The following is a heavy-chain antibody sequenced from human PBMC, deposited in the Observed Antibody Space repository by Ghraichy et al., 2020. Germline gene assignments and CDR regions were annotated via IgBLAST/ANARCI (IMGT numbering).Heavy chain of an antibody. CDR3: ATSRTLEY. V-gene: IGHV3-7*01. Sequence: GGSLRLSCVTSGFTFSTFEMNWVRQAPGKGLEWVANIKQDGTEKYYVDSVKGRFTVSRDNAKNSVYLQMNSLRAEDTAVYYCATSRTLEYWGQGTLVTVSS. J-gene: IGHJ4*02. D-gene: IGHD1-7*01. CDR2: IKQDGTEK. CDR1: GFTFSTFE.